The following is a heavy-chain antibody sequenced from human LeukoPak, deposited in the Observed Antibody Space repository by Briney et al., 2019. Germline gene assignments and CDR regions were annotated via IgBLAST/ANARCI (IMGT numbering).Heavy chain of an antibody. Sequence: PGGSLRLSRAASGFSSYILNWVREAPGQGLGWVSSISSGSNNIYYADSVKGRFTISRDNAKNSLYLQMNSLRAEDTDIYYCARDPWGIHAYWGQGTLVTVSS. J-gene: IGHJ4*02. D-gene: IGHD3-16*01. CDR1: GFSSYI. CDR3: ARDPWGIHAY. CDR2: ISSGSNNI. V-gene: IGHV3-21*01.